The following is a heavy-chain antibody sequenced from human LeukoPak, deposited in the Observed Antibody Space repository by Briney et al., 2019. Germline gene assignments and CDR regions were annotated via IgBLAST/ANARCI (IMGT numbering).Heavy chain of an antibody. V-gene: IGHV3-74*01. CDR2: INGGGSST. J-gene: IGHJ4*02. CDR1: EFTFSSYW. D-gene: IGHD7-27*01. CDR3: ARGPSSNWGDFDY. Sequence: PGGSLRLSCAASEFTFSSYWMHWVRQAPGKGLVWVSRINGGGSSTNHADYVKGRFTISRDNAKNTLYLQMNSLRGEDTAVYYCARGPSSNWGDFDYWGQGTLVIASS.